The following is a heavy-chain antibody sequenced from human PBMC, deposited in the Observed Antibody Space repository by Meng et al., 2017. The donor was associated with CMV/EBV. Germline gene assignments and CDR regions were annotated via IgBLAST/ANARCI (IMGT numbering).Heavy chain of an antibody. Sequence: ASVKVSCKASGYTFTSYDINWVRQATGQGLEWMGWMNPNSGNTGYAQKFQGRVTMTRNTSISTAYMELSSLRSEDTAVYYCARGRGRITIFGVVIIIGDYCYGMDVWGQGTTVTVSS. D-gene: IGHD3-3*01. CDR1: GYTFTSYD. V-gene: IGHV1-8*01. J-gene: IGHJ6*02. CDR3: ARGRGRITIFGVVIIIGDYCYGMDV. CDR2: MNPNSGNT.